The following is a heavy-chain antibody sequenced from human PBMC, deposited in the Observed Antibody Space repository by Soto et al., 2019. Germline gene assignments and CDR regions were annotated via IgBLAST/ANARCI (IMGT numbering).Heavy chain of an antibody. D-gene: IGHD2-8*01. CDR1: GFTFSSYS. CDR2: ISSSSSYI. J-gene: IGHJ6*02. Sequence: EVLLVESGGGLVQPGGSLRLSCAASGFTFSSYSMNWVRQAPGKGLEWVSSISSSSSYIYYADSVKGRFTISRDNAKNSLYLQMNSLRAEDTAVYYCARYCTNGVCYFHYYYGMDVWGQGTTVTVSS. CDR3: ARYCTNGVCYFHYYYGMDV. V-gene: IGHV3-21*01.